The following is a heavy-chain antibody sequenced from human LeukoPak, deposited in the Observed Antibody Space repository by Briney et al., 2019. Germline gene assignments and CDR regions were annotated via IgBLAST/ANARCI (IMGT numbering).Heavy chain of an antibody. D-gene: IGHD1-26*01. J-gene: IGHJ3*02. CDR3: ARVARVGVGANGHDAFDI. CDR2: IIPIFGTA. V-gene: IGHV1-69*13. CDR1: GGTFSSYA. Sequence: GASVKVSCKASGGTFSSYAISWVRQAPGQGLEWMGGIIPIFGTANYAQKFQGRVTITADESTSTAYMELSSLRSEDTAVYYCARVARVGVGANGHDAFDIWGQGTMVTVSS.